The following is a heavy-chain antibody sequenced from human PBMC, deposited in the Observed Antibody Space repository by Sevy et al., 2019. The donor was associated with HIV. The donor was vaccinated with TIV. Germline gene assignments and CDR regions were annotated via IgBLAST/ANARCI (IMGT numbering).Heavy chain of an antibody. CDR1: GFTFSTSA. J-gene: IGHJ6*02. CDR2: ISGSGGAT. Sequence: GGSLRLSCAVSGFTFSTSAMSWVRQAPGKGLEWVSSISGSGGATYYGDSVKGRFTIARDNSKNTVYLQIDGLRAEDSALEYCARVPHPAAMQTFYYFGLDVWGQGTTVTVSS. D-gene: IGHD2-2*01. CDR3: ARVPHPAAMQTFYYFGLDV. V-gene: IGHV3-23*01.